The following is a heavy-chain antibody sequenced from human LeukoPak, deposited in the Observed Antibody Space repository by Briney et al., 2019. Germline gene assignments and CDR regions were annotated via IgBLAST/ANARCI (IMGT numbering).Heavy chain of an antibody. J-gene: IGHJ4*02. CDR1: GFTFSSYG. CDR2: ISYDGSNK. CDR3: AKYCGGDCYAYYFDTTVDY. D-gene: IGHD2-21*02. V-gene: IGHV3-30*18. Sequence: GRSLRLSCAASGFTFSSYGMHWVRQAPGKGLEWVAVISYDGSNKYYADSVKGRFTISRDNSKNTLYLQMNSLRAEDTAVYYCAKYCGGDCYAYYFDTTVDYWGQGTLVTVSS.